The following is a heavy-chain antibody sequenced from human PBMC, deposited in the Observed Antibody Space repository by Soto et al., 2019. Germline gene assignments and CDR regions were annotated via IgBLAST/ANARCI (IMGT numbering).Heavy chain of an antibody. Sequence: EVQLVESGGGLVKPGGSLRLSCAASGFTFSSYSMNWVRQAPGKGLEWVSSISSSSSYIYYADSVKGRFTISRDNAKNSLYLQMNSLRAEDTAVXYCAXXXVVXATFDYWGQGTLVTVSS. CDR3: AXXXVVXATFDY. J-gene: IGHJ4*02. V-gene: IGHV3-21*01. CDR1: GFTFSSYS. CDR2: ISSSSSYI. D-gene: IGHD2-15*01.